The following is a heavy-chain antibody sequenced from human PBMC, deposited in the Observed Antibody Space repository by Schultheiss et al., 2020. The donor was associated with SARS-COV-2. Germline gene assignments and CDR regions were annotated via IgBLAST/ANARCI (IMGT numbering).Heavy chain of an antibody. CDR1: GGSISSSSYY. J-gene: IGHJ6*02. CDR2: IYHSGST. V-gene: IGHV4-39*07. Sequence: SETLSLTCTVSGGSISSSSYYWGWIRQPPGKGLEWIGSIYHSGSTNYNPSLKSRVTISVDTSKNQFSLKLSSVTAADTAVYYCARDFSGFDYYGMDVWGQGTTVTVSS. D-gene: IGHD5-12*01. CDR3: ARDFSGFDYYGMDV.